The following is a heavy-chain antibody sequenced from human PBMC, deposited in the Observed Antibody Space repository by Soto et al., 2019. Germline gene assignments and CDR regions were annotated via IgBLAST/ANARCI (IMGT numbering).Heavy chain of an antibody. CDR1: GGSISSYY. D-gene: IGHD2-2*01. CDR2: VYNSGST. Sequence: SETLSLTCNVSGGSISSYYWSWIRQPPGKGLEYIGHVYNSGSTTHSPSLKSRATISVDTSKNQFSLKLTSVTAADTAVYYCAGGSSLCWECFHHWGQRILVTVSS. J-gene: IGHJ1*01. CDR3: AGGSSLCWECFHH. V-gene: IGHV4-59*01.